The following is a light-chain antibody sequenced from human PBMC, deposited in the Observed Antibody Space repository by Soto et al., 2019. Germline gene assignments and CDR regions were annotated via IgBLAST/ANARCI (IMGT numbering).Light chain of an antibody. CDR2: ATD. CDR1: TGIVTSGYF. V-gene: IGLV7-43*01. CDR3: QSYDSSFVL. J-gene: IGLJ2*01. Sequence: QAVVTQEPSLTVSPGGTVTLTCASSTGIVTSGYFPNWFQQKPGQAPRALIYATDNKHSWTPARFSGSLLGGRAALTLSGVQPEDEADYYCQSYDSSFVLFGGGTKLTVL.